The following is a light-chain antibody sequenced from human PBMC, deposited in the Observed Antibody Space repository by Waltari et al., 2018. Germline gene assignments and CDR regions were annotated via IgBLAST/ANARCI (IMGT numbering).Light chain of an antibody. CDR3: LQTYSTPPVT. V-gene: IGKV1-39*01. Sequence: DIQMTQSPSSLSASVGDRVTITCRASQSISTYLNWYQQKPGKAPKLLIYAASRLQSGVPSRFSGSGSGTDFTLTITSLQPEDFATYYCLQTYSTPPVTFGGGTKVEIK. J-gene: IGKJ4*01. CDR2: AAS. CDR1: QSISTY.